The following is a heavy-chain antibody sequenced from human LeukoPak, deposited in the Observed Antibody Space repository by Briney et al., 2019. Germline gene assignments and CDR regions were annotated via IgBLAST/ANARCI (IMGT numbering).Heavy chain of an antibody. Sequence: ASVKVSCKASGYTFTGYYMHWVRQAPGQGLEWMGWINPNSGGTNYAQKFQGRVTMTRDTSISTAYMELSRLRSDDTAVYYCGRFFWSPKNTARAYNSYYGRDVGGKGTTAPV. V-gene: IGHV1-2*02. J-gene: IGHJ6*04. CDR1: GYTFTGYY. D-gene: IGHD5-18*01. CDR3: GRFFWSPKNTARAYNSYYGRDV. CDR2: INPNSGGT.